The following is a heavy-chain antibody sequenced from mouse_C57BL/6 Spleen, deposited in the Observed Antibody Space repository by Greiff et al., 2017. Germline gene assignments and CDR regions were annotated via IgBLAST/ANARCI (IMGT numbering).Heavy chain of an antibody. V-gene: IGHV1-66*01. Sequence: QVQLQQSGPELVKPGASVKISCKASGYSFTSYYIHWVKQRPGQGLEWIGWIYPGSGNTKYNEKFKGKATLTADTSSSTAYMQLSSLTSEDSAVYDCASLIYYDYDAYAMDYWGQGTSVTVSS. CDR3: ASLIYYDYDAYAMDY. CDR2: IYPGSGNT. D-gene: IGHD2-4*01. CDR1: GYSFTSYY. J-gene: IGHJ4*01.